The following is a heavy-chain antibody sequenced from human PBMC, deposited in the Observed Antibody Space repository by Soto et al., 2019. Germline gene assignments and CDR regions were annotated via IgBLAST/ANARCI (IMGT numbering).Heavy chain of an antibody. CDR2: TGNKAKSYTT. CDR1: GFTFSDHH. V-gene: IGHV3-72*01. D-gene: IGHD4-17*01. Sequence: PGGSLRLSCAASGFTFSDHHMDWVRQAPGKGLEWVGRTGNKAKSYTTEYAASVKGRFTISRDDSKSSVYLQMNSLKTEDTAEYYCARRRGYGEYVDAFDIWGQGTMVTVSS. CDR3: ARRRGYGEYVDAFDI. J-gene: IGHJ3*02.